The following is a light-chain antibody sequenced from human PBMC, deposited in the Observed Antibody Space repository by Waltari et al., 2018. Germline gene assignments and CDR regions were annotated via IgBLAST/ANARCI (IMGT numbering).Light chain of an antibody. Sequence: DIQMTQSPSSLSASVGDTATITCRASQNIASFLNWYQQKPGKAPELLIYSASSSQSGAPSRFSGTGSGTDFTLTIYSLQPEDFATYYCQQSDSTPITFGQGTRLEIK. V-gene: IGKV1-39*01. CDR2: SAS. J-gene: IGKJ5*01. CDR3: QQSDSTPIT. CDR1: QNIASF.